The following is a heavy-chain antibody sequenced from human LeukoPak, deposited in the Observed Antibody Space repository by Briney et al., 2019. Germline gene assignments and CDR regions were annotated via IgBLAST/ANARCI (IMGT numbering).Heavy chain of an antibody. CDR2: IYYSGST. CDR1: AGSISNYY. D-gene: IGHD2-15*01. Sequence: KPSETLSLTCTVSAGSISNYYWSWIRQPPGKGLEWIGYIYYSGSTNYNPSLKSRVTISIDTSKNQFSLKLSSVTAVDTAVYYCATWRYCSGGSCYGNYYMDVWGKGTTVTVSS. CDR3: ATWRYCSGGSCYGNYYMDV. J-gene: IGHJ6*03. V-gene: IGHV4-59*01.